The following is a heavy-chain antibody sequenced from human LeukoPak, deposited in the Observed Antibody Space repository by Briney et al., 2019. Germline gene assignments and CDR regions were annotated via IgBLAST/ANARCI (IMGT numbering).Heavy chain of an antibody. CDR3: AREGVGRGLWYYDL. D-gene: IGHD1-26*01. Sequence: PGGSLRLSCAASGFTFSSYSMHWVRQAPGKGPEFVSVIGGGGVTTFYAAFAKDRFTISRDNSKKTLYPEMGSLRPEDMAVYYCAREGVGRGLWYYDLWGRGILVTVSS. CDR2: IGGGGVTT. V-gene: IGHV3-64*02. J-gene: IGHJ2*01. CDR1: GFTFSSYS.